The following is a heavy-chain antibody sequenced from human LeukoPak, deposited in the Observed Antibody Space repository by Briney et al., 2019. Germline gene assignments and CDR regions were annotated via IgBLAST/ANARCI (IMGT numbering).Heavy chain of an antibody. CDR3: AREKVRQSGMDV. D-gene: IGHD2-2*01. CDR2: INPNSGGT. V-gene: IGHV1-2*06. Sequence: ASVKVSCKASGYTFTGYYMHWVRQAPGQGLGWMGRINPNSGGTNYAQKFQGRVTMTRDTSISTAYMELSRLRSDDTAVYYCAREKVRQSGMDVWGQGTTVTVSS. CDR1: GYTFTGYY. J-gene: IGHJ6*02.